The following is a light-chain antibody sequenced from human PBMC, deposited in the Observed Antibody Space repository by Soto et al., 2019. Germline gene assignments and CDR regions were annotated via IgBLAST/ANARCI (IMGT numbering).Light chain of an antibody. Sequence: QSALTQSRSVSGSPGQSVTISCTGSSSDVGEFVSWYQQEPGKAPKLVIYDLTKRPSGVPDRFSGSKSGNTASLTISGLQVEDEADYYCCSYIGSYIWMFGDGTKLTVL. V-gene: IGLV2-11*01. CDR1: SSDVGEF. J-gene: IGLJ3*02. CDR3: CSYIGSYIWM. CDR2: DLT.